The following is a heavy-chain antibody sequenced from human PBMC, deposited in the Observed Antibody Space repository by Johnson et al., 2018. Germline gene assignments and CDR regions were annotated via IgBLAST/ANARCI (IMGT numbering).Heavy chain of an antibody. Sequence: VQLLESGGGLVQPGGSLKLSCAASGFTFSGSAMHWVRQASGKGLEWVGRIRSKANSYATAYAASVKGRFTISRDDSKNTAYLQMNSLKTEDTAVYYCTRHRSGQVHNWDAFDIWGQGTMVTVSS. V-gene: IGHV3-73*02. CDR2: IRSKANSYAT. CDR1: GFTFSGSA. J-gene: IGHJ3*02. CDR3: TRHRSGQVHNWDAFDI. D-gene: IGHD5-24*01.